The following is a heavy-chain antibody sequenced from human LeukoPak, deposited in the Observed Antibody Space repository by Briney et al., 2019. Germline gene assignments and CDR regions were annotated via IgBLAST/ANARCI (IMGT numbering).Heavy chain of an antibody. J-gene: IGHJ4*02. D-gene: IGHD6-13*01. V-gene: IGHV3-30*03. CDR1: GFTFSTYG. Sequence: PGRSLRLSCAASGFTFSTYGMHWVRQAPGKGLEWVAVISSDGSNTYYADSVKGRFTISRDNSKNTLYLQMNSLRAEDTAVYYCAYGSSWTYDFDYWGQGTLVTVSP. CDR3: AYGSSWTYDFDY. CDR2: ISSDGSNT.